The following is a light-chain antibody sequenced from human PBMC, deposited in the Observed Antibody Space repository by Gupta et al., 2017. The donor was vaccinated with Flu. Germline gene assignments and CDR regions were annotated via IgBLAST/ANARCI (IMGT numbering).Light chain of an antibody. CDR3: QQEGSSPRT. CDR2: GAS. Sequence: IVFTQSPGTLSLSPGESATLSCRAIQSVSSSYLAWYQQKPGQAPRLLIYGASSRATGIPDRFSGSGSGTEFTLTISRLEPEDFAVYYCQQEGSSPRTFGQGTXLEIK. V-gene: IGKV3-20*01. J-gene: IGKJ2*01. CDR1: QSVSSSY.